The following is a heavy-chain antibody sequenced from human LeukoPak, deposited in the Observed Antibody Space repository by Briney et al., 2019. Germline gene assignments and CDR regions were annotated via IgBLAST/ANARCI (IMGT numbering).Heavy chain of an antibody. CDR3: ARDPSYYGSGTYYFPYYFDY. CDR2: IGPNSGGT. V-gene: IGHV1-2*02. Sequence: ASVKVSCKASGYTFTGYSIHWVRQAPGQGLEWMGWIGPNSGGTNYVQKFEGRVTMTRDTSISTAYMELTRLRSDDTAVYYCARDPSYYGSGTYYFPYYFDYWGQGTLVTVSS. D-gene: IGHD3-10*01. J-gene: IGHJ4*02. CDR1: GYTFTGYS.